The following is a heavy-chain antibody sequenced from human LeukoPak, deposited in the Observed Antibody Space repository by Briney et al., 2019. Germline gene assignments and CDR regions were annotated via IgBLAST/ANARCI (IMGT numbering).Heavy chain of an antibody. CDR3: ARDKVLNGFDI. D-gene: IGHD2-8*02. CDR2: AYYRSKWFI. V-gene: IGHV6-1*01. CDR1: GDSVSSNTGI. J-gene: IGHJ3*02. Sequence: SQTLSLTCAISGDSVSSNTGIWNWVRQSPSRGLEWLGRAYYRSKWFIDYALSVKGRMTINPDTSKNQFSLQLNSVTPEDTAVYYCARDKVLNGFDIWGQGTMVTVSS.